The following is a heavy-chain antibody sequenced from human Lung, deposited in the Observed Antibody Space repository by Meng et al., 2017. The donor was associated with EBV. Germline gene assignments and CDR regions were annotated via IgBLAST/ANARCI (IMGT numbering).Heavy chain of an antibody. J-gene: IGHJ4*02. V-gene: IGHV1-69*01. CDR3: ASESGRGFTPDY. Sequence: QGQLVQSGDEVKKPGSSVKVSCKTAGGTFRSDAISWVRQAPGQGLEWMGGLIPMSDAPHYAQKFQGRVTITADESTSTHYMDLSGLRSEDTAVYYCASESGRGFTPDYWGQGTLVTVSS. CDR2: LIPMSDAP. D-gene: IGHD3-10*01. CDR1: GGTFRSDA.